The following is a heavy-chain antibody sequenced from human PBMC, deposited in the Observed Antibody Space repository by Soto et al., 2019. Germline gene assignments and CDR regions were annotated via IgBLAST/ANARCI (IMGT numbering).Heavy chain of an antibody. V-gene: IGHV3-7*03. D-gene: IGHD4-4*01. CDR1: GFTFSDYK. Sequence: GGSLSLSCADSGFTFSDYKMIWVRQAPGKGLEWVADIKHDGSVQYYVDSVKGRLTISRDNAKKQLYLQMNGLRAEDTALYYCARAPYSNAWYRFDLWGQGTLVTVSS. CDR3: ARAPYSNAWYRFDL. J-gene: IGHJ4*02. CDR2: IKHDGSVQ.